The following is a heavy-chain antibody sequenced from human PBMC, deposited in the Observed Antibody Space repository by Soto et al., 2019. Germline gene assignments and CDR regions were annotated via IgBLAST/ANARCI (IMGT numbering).Heavy chain of an antibody. Sequence: SETLSLTCSVSGASVSSGSFYWSWIRQPPGKGLEWIGFIYNNETFNYNPSLKSRVTLSVDTSKHQFSLNLNSVSAADTAVYYCARDRSNSPDYFDYWGQGTLVTVSS. V-gene: IGHV4-61*01. CDR1: GASVSSGSFY. CDR2: IYNNETF. D-gene: IGHD6-6*01. J-gene: IGHJ4*02. CDR3: ARDRSNSPDYFDY.